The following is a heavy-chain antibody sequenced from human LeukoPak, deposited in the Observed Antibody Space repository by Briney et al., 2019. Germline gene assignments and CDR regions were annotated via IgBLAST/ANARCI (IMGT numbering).Heavy chain of an antibody. CDR2: MNHRGRT. D-gene: IGHD5-12*01. V-gene: IGHV4-34*01. Sequence: PSETLSLTCAVYGGSFSGYYWSWIRQPPGKGLEWLGEMNHRGRTNYNPSLKSRVTISVDTSKNQFTLKLSSVTAADTAVYYCARGKVAKGYYSSSGMDVWGKGTTVTVSS. CDR3: ARGKVAKGYYSSSGMDV. J-gene: IGHJ6*04. CDR1: GGSFSGYY.